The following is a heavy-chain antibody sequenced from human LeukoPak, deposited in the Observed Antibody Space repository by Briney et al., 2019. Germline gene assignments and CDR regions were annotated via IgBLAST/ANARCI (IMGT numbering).Heavy chain of an antibody. Sequence: GGSLRLSCAASGFTFSGYAMSWVRQAPGKGLEWVSAITTSGDNAYYVDSVKGRFTMSRDNSKNTLYLQMNSLGADDTAVYYCARDHYNFFDYWGQGTLVSVST. D-gene: IGHD2-2*02. V-gene: IGHV3-23*01. CDR1: GFTFSGYA. CDR2: ITTSGDNA. CDR3: ARDHYNFFDY. J-gene: IGHJ4*02.